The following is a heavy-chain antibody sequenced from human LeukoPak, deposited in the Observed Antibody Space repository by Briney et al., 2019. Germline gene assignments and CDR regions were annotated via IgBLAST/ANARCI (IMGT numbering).Heavy chain of an antibody. CDR3: ARVSSPSYYYYYMDV. J-gene: IGHJ6*03. V-gene: IGHV3-21*01. CDR1: GFTFSSYW. CDR2: ISSSSSYI. Sequence: GGSLRLSCAASGFTFSSYWMHWVRQAPGKGLEWVSSISSSSSYIYYADSVKGRFTISRDNAKNSLYLQMNSLRAEDTAVYYCARVSSPSYYYYYMDVWGKGTTVTVSS.